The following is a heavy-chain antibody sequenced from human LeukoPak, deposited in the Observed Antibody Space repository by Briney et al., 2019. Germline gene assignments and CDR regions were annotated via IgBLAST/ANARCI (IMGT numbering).Heavy chain of an antibody. CDR1: GYTFTGYY. D-gene: IGHD3-3*01. CDR2: INPNSGGT. CDR3: ARVDFWSGYFGGMDY. V-gene: IGHV1-2*02. J-gene: IGHJ4*02. Sequence: ASVKVSCKASGYTFTGYYTHWVRQAPGQGLEWMGWINPNSGGTNYAQKFQGRVTMTRDTSISTAYMELSRLRSDDTAVYYCARVDFWSGYFGGMDYWGQGTLVTVSS.